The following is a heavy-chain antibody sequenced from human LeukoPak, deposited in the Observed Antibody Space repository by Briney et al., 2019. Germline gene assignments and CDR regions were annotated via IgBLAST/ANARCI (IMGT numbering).Heavy chain of an antibody. V-gene: IGHV1-69*13. CDR2: IIPIFGTA. CDR1: GGTFSSHA. J-gene: IGHJ4*02. CDR3: ARGPMGDIAAAGTLDY. D-gene: IGHD6-13*01. Sequence: ASAKVSCKASGGTFSSHAISWVRQAPGQGLEWMGGIIPIFGTANYAQKFQGRVTITADESTSTAYMELSSLRSEDTAVYYCARGPMGDIAAAGTLDYWGQGTLVTVSP.